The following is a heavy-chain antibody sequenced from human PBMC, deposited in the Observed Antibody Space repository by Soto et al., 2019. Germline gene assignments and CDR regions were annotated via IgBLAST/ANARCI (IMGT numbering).Heavy chain of an antibody. CDR1: GGSISSGGYS. CDR2: IYHSGRT. J-gene: IGHJ5*02. D-gene: IGHD2-15*01. Sequence: QLQLQESGSGLVKPSQTLSLTCAVSGGSISSGGYSWSWIRQPPGKGLEWIGYIYHSGRTYYNPSPKGRVTISVDRSKNQFSLKLSSVTAADTAVYYCARRGFGLGYCSGGSCYYGWFDNWGQGTLVTVSS. CDR3: ARRGFGLGYCSGGSCYYGWFDN. V-gene: IGHV4-30-2*01.